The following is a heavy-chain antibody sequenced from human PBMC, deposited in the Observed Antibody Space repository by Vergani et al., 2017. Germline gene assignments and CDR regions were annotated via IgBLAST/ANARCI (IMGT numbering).Heavy chain of an antibody. CDR1: GFTFSSYA. Sequence: EVQLLESGGGLVQPGGSLRLSCAASGFTFSSYAMSWVRQAPGKGLEWVSAISGSGGSTYYADSVKGRFTISRDTSKNTLYLQMNSLRAEDTAVYDCAKVITVITDAFDYWGQGTLVTVSS. CDR2: ISGSGGST. V-gene: IGHV3-23*01. D-gene: IGHD4-17*01. CDR3: AKVITVITDAFDY. J-gene: IGHJ4*02.